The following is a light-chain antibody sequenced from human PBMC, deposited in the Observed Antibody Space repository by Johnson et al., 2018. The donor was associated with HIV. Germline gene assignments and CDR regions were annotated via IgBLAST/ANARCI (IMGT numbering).Light chain of an antibody. CDR3: GTWDSSLGAGGV. CDR1: WSNIGNHY. Sequence: QSVLTQPPSVSAAPGQKVTISCSGSWSNIGNHYVSWYQQLPGTAPKLLIYENDKRPSGIPDRFSGSKSGTSGTLGITGLQAGDEADYYCGTWDSSLGAGGVFGTGTKVTVL. J-gene: IGLJ1*01. CDR2: END. V-gene: IGLV1-51*02.